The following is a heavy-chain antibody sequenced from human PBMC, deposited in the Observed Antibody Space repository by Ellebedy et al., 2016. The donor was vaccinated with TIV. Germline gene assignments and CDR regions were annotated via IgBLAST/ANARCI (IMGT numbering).Heavy chain of an antibody. V-gene: IGHV3-69-1*01. Sequence: GESLKISCAASGFTFSDNAMTWVRQAPGKGLEWVSAITASGSRHYADSVRGRFTVARDNAKNSLYLQMNSLRADDTAVYYCARAREPGYFAYYYYGMDVWGQGTTVTVS. J-gene: IGHJ6*02. CDR1: GFTFSDNA. D-gene: IGHD3-9*01. CDR3: ARAREPGYFAYYYYGMDV. CDR2: ITASGSR.